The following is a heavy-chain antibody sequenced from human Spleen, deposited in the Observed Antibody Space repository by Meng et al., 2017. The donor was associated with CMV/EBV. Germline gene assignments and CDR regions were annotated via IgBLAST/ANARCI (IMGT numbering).Heavy chain of an antibody. Sequence: GGSLRLSCAVSGFSFDDYAMHWVRQAPGKGLEWVSLITYDGDTTFYADSVRGRFTISKDNSEDSLYLQMNSLRGEDSGLYYCARGRGYGAGFFAIGYWGQGTLVTVSS. J-gene: IGHJ4*02. V-gene: IGHV3-43D*03. D-gene: IGHD3-3*01. CDR2: ITYDGDTT. CDR3: ARGRGYGAGFFAIGY. CDR1: GFSFDDYA.